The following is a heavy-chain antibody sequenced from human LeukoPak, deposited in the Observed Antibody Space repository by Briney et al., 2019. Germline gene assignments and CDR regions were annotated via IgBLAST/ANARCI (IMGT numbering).Heavy chain of an antibody. CDR1: GFTFSSYA. J-gene: IGHJ4*02. D-gene: IGHD1-26*01. CDR2: ISYDGSNK. CDR3: ARDEGPVGAADY. V-gene: IGHV3-30-3*01. Sequence: GGSLRLSCAASGFTFSSYAMHWVRQTPGEGLEWVAVISYDGSNKYYADSVKGRFTISRDNSKNTLYLQMNSLRAEDTAVYYCARDEGPVGAADYWGQGTLVTVSS.